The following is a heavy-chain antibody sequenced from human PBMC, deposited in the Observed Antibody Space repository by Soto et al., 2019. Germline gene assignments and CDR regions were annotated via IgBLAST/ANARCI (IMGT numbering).Heavy chain of an antibody. Sequence: PGGSLRLSCAASGFTFSSYWMHWVSQGPGKWLVWVSRINSDGSNRRYADSVKGRFTISRDNAKNTLYLQMNSLGAEDTAVYYCARDPYGLDVWGQGTTLTVSS. V-gene: IGHV3-74*01. CDR1: GFTFSSYW. CDR2: INSDGSNR. CDR3: ARDPYGLDV. J-gene: IGHJ6*02.